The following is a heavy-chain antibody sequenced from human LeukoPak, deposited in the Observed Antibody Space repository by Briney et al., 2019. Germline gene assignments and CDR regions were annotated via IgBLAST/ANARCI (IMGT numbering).Heavy chain of an antibody. D-gene: IGHD6-13*01. J-gene: IGHJ4*02. CDR3: ARVRDSSSWYGGFDY. Sequence: GRSLRLSCAASGLTFSSYGMHWVRQAPGKGLEWVAVIWYDGSNKYYADSVKGRFTISRDNSKNTLYLQMNSLRAEDTAVYCCARVRDSSSWYGGFDYWGQGTLVTVSS. V-gene: IGHV3-33*01. CDR2: IWYDGSNK. CDR1: GLTFSSYG.